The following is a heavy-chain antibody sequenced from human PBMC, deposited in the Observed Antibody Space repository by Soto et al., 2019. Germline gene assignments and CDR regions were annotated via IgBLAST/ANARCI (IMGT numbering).Heavy chain of an antibody. J-gene: IGHJ4*02. D-gene: IGHD3-10*01. CDR2: TSYDGLNT. CDR3: AKSSSGLRDYFDS. CDR1: GFTLSTFA. V-gene: IGHV3-30-3*02. Sequence: GSLRLSCAVSGFTLSTFAMHWVRQAPGKGLEWVATTSYDGLNTFYGESVRGRFSISRDTSKNTLFLQMNSLKTEDTAVYYCAKSSSGLRDYFDSWGRGTLVTVSS.